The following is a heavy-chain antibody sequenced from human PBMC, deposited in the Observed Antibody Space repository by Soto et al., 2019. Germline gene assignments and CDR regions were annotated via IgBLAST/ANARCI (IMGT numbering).Heavy chain of an antibody. Sequence: KASETLSLTCTVSGGSFSSGAYHWSWIRQYPGKGLEWIGSISYRGNTYYNPSLKSRLSMSVDTSKNQFSLNLTSVTAADTAVYFCARMSETGTRWFDPWGQGTQVTVSS. CDR3: ARMSETGTRWFDP. CDR1: GGSFSSGAYH. V-gene: IGHV4-31*03. J-gene: IGHJ5*02. D-gene: IGHD6-13*01. CDR2: ISYRGNT.